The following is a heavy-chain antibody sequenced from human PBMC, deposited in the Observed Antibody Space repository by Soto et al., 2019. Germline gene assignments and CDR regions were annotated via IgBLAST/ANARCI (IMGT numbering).Heavy chain of an antibody. J-gene: IGHJ4*02. V-gene: IGHV4-59*01. CDR2: IYNSGNT. CDR3: AAPPRY. Sequence: QVQLQESGPGLVKPSETLSLTCTVSGGSISSYYWNWIRQPPGKGLEWIGYIYNSGNTNYNPSLRSRVTISVDTSKNQFSMKLTSVTAADTAVYYCAAPPRYWGQGTLFTVSP. D-gene: IGHD6-6*01. CDR1: GGSISSYY.